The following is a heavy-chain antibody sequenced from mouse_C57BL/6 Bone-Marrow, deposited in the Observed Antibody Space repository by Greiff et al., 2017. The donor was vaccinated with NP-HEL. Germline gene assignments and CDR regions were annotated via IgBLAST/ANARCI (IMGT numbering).Heavy chain of an antibody. Sequence: VQLQQPGAELVMPGASVKLSCKASGYTFTSYWMHWVKQRPGQGLEWIGEIDPSDSYTNYNQKFKGKSTLTVDKSSSTAYMQLSSLTSEDSAVYYCARYYGRSYDYFDYWGQGTTLTVSS. J-gene: IGHJ2*01. V-gene: IGHV1-69*01. CDR3: ARYYGRSYDYFDY. D-gene: IGHD1-1*01. CDR1: GYTFTSYW. CDR2: IDPSDSYT.